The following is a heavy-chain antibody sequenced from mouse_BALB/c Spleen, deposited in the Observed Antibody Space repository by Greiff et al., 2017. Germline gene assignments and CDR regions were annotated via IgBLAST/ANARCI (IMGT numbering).Heavy chain of an antibody. J-gene: IGHJ1*01. CDR2: INPSTGYT. CDR3: ARSVHYQD. D-gene: IGHD1-2*01. CDR1: GYTFTSYW. V-gene: IGHV1-7*01. Sequence: VQLQESGAELAKPGASVKMSCKASGYTFTSYWMHWVKQRPGQGLEWIGYINPSTGYTEYNQKFKDKATLTADKSSSTAYMQLSSLTSEDSAVYYCARSVHYQDWGAGTTVTVSS.